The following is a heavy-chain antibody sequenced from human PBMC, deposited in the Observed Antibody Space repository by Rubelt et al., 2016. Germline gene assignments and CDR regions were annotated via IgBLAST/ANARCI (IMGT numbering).Heavy chain of an antibody. V-gene: IGHV4-31*01. J-gene: IGHJ5*02. CDR2: IYYGGSI. D-gene: IGHD2-2*01. CDR1: GDTVKRGAFY. Sequence: QVQLPESGPGQVKPSQTLSLACNVSGDTVKRGAFYWSWIRQFPGGGLEWIGYIYYGGSIYYNPSLKSLVTISIYTSTYQSFLNVTGVTAADTAVYYCAVRGYAASWYDATLDAWGPGARVTVSS. CDR3: AVRGYAASWYDATLDA.